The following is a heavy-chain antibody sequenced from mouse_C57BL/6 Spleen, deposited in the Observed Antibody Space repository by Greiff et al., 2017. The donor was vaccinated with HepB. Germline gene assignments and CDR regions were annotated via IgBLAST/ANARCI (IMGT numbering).Heavy chain of an antibody. J-gene: IGHJ2*01. V-gene: IGHV1-69*01. Sequence: QVQLKQSGAELVMPGASVKLSCKASGYTFTSYWMHWVKQRPGQGLEWIGEIDPSDSYTNYNQKFKGKSTLTVDKSSSTAYMQLSSLTSEDSAVYYCARSIYYYGSSSYFDYWGQGTTLTVSS. CDR2: IDPSDSYT. D-gene: IGHD1-1*01. CDR3: ARSIYYYGSSSYFDY. CDR1: GYTFTSYW.